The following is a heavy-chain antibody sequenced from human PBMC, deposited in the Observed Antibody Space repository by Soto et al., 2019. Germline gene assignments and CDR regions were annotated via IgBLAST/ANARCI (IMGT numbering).Heavy chain of an antibody. Sequence: EVQLVESGGGLIQRGGSLRLSCAASGFTLSTYSLNWVRQAPWKGLEWLSYISGSSNTIYYADSVKGRFTISRDNAKNSLYLQMNSLRDEDTAVYFCARGFDLQYGMDVWGQGTTVTVSS. J-gene: IGHJ6*02. CDR3: ARGFDLQYGMDV. V-gene: IGHV3-48*02. D-gene: IGHD3-10*01. CDR2: ISGSSNTI. CDR1: GFTLSTYS.